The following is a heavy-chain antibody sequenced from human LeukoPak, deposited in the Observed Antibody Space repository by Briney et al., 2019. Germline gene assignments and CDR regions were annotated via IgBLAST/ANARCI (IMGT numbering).Heavy chain of an antibody. CDR1: GGTFSSYA. V-gene: IGHV1-69*05. CDR3: ASTEQWLVSGLYYYYYMDV. D-gene: IGHD6-19*01. Sequence: PVKVSCKASGGTFSSYAISWVRQAPGQGLEWMGGIIPIFGTANYAQKFQGRVTITTDESTSTAYMELSSLRSEGTAVYYCASTEQWLVSGLYYYYYMDVWGKGTTVTVSS. J-gene: IGHJ6*03. CDR2: IIPIFGTA.